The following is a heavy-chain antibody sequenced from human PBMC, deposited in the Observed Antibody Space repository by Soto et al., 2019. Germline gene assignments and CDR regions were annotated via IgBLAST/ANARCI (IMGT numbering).Heavy chain of an antibody. CDR3: ARATGSQSSRNGDY. D-gene: IGHD6-13*01. V-gene: IGHV4-31*03. CDR2: IYHTGST. Sequence: SETLSLTCSVSGGSISTVGHYWTLIRQPPGKGLEWIGSIYHTGSTYYSKSLRSRLTMSVDTSKSQFSLRLSSVTASDTAVYYCARATGSQSSRNGDYWGQGSLVTVSS. CDR1: GGSISTVGHY. J-gene: IGHJ4*02.